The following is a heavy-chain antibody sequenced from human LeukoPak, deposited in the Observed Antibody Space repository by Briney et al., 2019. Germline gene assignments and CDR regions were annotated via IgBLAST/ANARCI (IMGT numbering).Heavy chain of an antibody. V-gene: IGHV4-30-2*01. D-gene: IGHD2-21*01. CDR3: ARGQLYLIAAETDY. CDR2: IYHSGST. J-gene: IGHJ4*02. CDR1: GGSISSGGYS. Sequence: SETLSLTCAVSGGSISSGGYSWSWIRQPPGKGLEWIGYIYHSGSTYYNPSLKSRVTISVDTSKNQFSLKLSSVTAADTAVYYCARGQLYLIAAETDYWGQGTLVTVSS.